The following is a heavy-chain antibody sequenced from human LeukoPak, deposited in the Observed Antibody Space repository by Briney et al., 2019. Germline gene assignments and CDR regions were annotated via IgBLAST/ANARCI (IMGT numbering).Heavy chain of an antibody. D-gene: IGHD4-23*01. CDR1: GFTFSSYA. CDR3: AKEETVVMIPHYMDV. Sequence: GGSLRLSCAASGFTFSSYAMSWVRQAPGKGLEWFSAISGSGGSTYYADSVKGRFTISRDNSKNTLYLQMNSLRAEDTAVYYCAKEETVVMIPHYMDVWGKGTTVTVSS. CDR2: ISGSGGST. V-gene: IGHV3-23*01. J-gene: IGHJ6*03.